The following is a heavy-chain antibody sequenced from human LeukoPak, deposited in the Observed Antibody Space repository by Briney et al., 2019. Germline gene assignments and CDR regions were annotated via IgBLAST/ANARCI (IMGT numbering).Heavy chain of an antibody. V-gene: IGHV4-59*01. CDR2: IYYSGST. CDR1: GGSISSYY. D-gene: IGHD5-18*01. CDR3: ARGPRTGYSYDGGFDP. J-gene: IGHJ5*02. Sequence: SSETLSLTCTVSGGSISSYYWSWIRQPPGKGLEWIGYIYYSGSTNYNPSLKSRVTISVDTSKNQFSLKLSSVTAADTAVYYCARGPRTGYSYDGGFDPWGQGTLVTVSS.